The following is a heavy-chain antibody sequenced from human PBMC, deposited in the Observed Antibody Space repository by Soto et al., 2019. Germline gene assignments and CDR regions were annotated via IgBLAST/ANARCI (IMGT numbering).Heavy chain of an antibody. CDR1: GFTFSSYA. Sequence: EVQLLESGGGLVQPGGSLRLSCAASGFTFSSYAMSWVRQAPGKGLEWVSAISGSGGSTYYADSVKGRFTISRDNSKNTLDLQMNSLRAEDTAVYYCAKFGYSSGWYGGGMDVWGQGTTVTVSS. J-gene: IGHJ6*02. CDR3: AKFGYSSGWYGGGMDV. V-gene: IGHV3-23*01. D-gene: IGHD6-19*01. CDR2: ISGSGGST.